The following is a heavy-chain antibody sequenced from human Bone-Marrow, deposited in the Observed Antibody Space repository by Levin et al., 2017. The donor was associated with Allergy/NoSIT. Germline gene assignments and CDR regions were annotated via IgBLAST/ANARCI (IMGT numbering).Heavy chain of an antibody. J-gene: IGHJ6*02. CDR2: IDWDDDK. CDR3: ARKTGTGGGMDV. V-gene: IGHV2-70*12. D-gene: IGHD1-14*01. Sequence: ASGPTLVKPTQTLTLTCTFSGFSLTTGGMCVNWIRQPPGKSLEWLARIDWDDDKYYSTSLKTRLTISKDTSKNQVVLTMTNMDPVDTGTYFCARKTGTGGGMDVWGQGTTVTVSS. CDR1: GFSLTTGGMC.